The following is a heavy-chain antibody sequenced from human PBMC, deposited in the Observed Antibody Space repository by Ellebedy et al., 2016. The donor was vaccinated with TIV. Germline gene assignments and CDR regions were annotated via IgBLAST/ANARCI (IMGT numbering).Heavy chain of an antibody. CDR2: IYYSGST. Sequence: SETLSLTXTVSGGSISSGGYYWSWIRQHPGKGLEWIGYIYYSGSTYYNPSLKSRVTISVDTSKNQFSLKLSSVTAADTAVYYCARGTERWLQLRSFGYWGQGTLVTVSS. J-gene: IGHJ4*02. CDR3: ARGTERWLQLRSFGY. D-gene: IGHD5-24*01. CDR1: GGSISSGGYY. V-gene: IGHV4-31*03.